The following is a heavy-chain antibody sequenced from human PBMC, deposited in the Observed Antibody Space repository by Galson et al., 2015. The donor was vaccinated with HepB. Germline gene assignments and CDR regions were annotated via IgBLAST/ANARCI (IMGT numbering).Heavy chain of an antibody. CDR2: IWYDGSKK. V-gene: IGHV3-33*01. CDR3: ARDPTMVRGVIMSLYCDY. J-gene: IGHJ4*02. CDR1: GFTFSNYG. D-gene: IGHD3-10*01. Sequence: SLRLSCAASGFTFSNYGIHWVRQAPGKGLEWVAVIWYDGSKKYYADSVKGRFTISRDDSKNTVYLQMNSLRAEDTAVYYCARDPTMVRGVIMSLYCDYWGQGTLVTVSS.